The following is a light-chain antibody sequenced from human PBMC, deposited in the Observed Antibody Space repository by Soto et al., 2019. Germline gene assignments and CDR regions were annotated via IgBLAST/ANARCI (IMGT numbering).Light chain of an antibody. V-gene: IGLV2-14*01. Sequence: QSALTQPASVSGSPGQSITISCTGTSSDVGGYNYVSWYQQHPGKAPKLITYDVSNRPSGVSNRFSGSKSGNTASLTISGLQAEDEADYYCSSYTSGSTWVFGGGTKLTVL. CDR2: DVS. CDR3: SSYTSGSTWV. J-gene: IGLJ3*02. CDR1: SSDVGGYNY.